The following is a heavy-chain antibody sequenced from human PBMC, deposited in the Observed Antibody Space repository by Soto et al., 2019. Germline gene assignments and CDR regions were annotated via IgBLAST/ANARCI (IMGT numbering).Heavy chain of an antibody. CDR1: GFTFSSYW. V-gene: IGHV3-7*01. J-gene: IGHJ4*02. Sequence: HPGGSLRLSCAASGFTFSSYWMSWVRQAPGKGLEWVANIKQGGSEKYYVDSVKGRFTISRDNAKNSLYLQMNSLRAEDTAVYYCARVRYSSSLYFDYWGQGTLVTVSS. CDR3: ARVRYSSSLYFDY. CDR2: IKQGGSEK. D-gene: IGHD6-13*01.